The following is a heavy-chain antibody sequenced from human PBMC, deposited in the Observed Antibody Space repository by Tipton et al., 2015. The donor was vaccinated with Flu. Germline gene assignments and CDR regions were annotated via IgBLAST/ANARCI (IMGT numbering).Heavy chain of an antibody. CDR2: IYHTGST. Sequence: TLSLTCSVSGDSIASDYYWGWIRQPPGKGLEWIGNIYHTGSTYYNPSLRSRVTMLVDRSKNQFSLKLSFVTAADTAVYYCARALNYWPEAIRRWFDPWGQGTLVTVSS. CDR3: ARALNYWPEAIRRWFDP. V-gene: IGHV4-38-2*02. J-gene: IGHJ5*02. CDR1: GDSIASDYY. D-gene: IGHD1-7*01.